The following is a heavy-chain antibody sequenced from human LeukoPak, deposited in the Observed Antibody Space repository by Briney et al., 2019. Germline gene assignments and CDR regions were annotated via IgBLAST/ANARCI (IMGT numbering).Heavy chain of an antibody. CDR3: ARGTTDGYSYGRFDY. Sequence: PSQTLSLTCTVSGGSISSGGFYWSWIRQHPGKGLEWLGYIYYSGTTYYNPSLKRRVTFSVGTSKNQFSLKLNPVTAADTALYYCARGTTDGYSYGRFDYWGQGTLVTVSS. CDR2: IYYSGTT. J-gene: IGHJ4*02. V-gene: IGHV4-31*03. CDR1: GGSISSGGFY. D-gene: IGHD5-18*01.